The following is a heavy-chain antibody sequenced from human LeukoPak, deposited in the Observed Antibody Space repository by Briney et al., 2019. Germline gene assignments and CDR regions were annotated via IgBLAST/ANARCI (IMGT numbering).Heavy chain of an antibody. CDR2: IYHSGST. Sequence: SETLSLTCTVSGYSISSGYYWGWIRQPPGKGLEWIGSIYHSGSTYYNPSLKSRVTISVDTSKNQFSLNLISVTAADTAVYYCARDSGTTGEVKFDPWGQGTLVTISS. J-gene: IGHJ5*02. CDR1: GYSISSGYY. V-gene: IGHV4-38-2*02. D-gene: IGHD3-10*01. CDR3: ARDSGTTGEVKFDP.